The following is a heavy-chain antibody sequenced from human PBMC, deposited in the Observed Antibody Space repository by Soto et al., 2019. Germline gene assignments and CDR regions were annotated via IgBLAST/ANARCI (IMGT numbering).Heavy chain of an antibody. CDR1: GFSFSSYD. J-gene: IGHJ4*01. CDR3: AKGSTYSFYFDH. Sequence: GGSLRLSCVAPGFSFSSYDMSWVRQAPGKGLEWVSFIIGNSGTTYYADSVKGRFTISRDNSKNTLYLQMSRLGAEDTAAYYCAKGSTYSFYFDHWGQGTLVTVSS. CDR2: IIGNSGTT. V-gene: IGHV3-23*01. D-gene: IGHD5-18*01.